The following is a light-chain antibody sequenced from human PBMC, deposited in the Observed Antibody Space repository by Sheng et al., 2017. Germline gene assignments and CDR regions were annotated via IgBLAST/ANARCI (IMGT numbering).Light chain of an antibody. CDR1: QNINRW. J-gene: IGKJ1*01. CDR2: EAS. Sequence: DIHMTQSPSTLSASIGDRVTFTCRASQNINRWLAWYQVKSGEAPKVLIREASILESGVPSRFSGRGSGTEFTLFISSLQPDDSASYYCQQYHNYSPTFGQGTKVLIK. CDR3: QQYHNYSPT. V-gene: IGKV1-5*03.